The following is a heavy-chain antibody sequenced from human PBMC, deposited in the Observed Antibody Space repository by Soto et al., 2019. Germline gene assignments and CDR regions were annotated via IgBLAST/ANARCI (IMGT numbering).Heavy chain of an antibody. D-gene: IGHD4-17*01. Sequence: PSETLSLTCTVSGGSISSSSYYWGWIRQPPGKGLEWVANIKQDGSEKYYVDSVKGRFTISRDNAKNSLYLQMNSLRAEDTAVYYCARDPWGYGDYGRAFDIWGQGTMVTVSS. J-gene: IGHJ3*02. CDR3: ARDPWGYGDYGRAFDI. V-gene: IGHV3-7*01. CDR2: IKQDGSEK. CDR1: GGSISSSSYY.